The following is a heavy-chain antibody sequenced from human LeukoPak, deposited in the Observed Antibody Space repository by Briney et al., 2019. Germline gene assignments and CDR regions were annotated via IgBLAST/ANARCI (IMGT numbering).Heavy chain of an antibody. Sequence: SETLSLTCTVSGGSISSGDYYWSWIRQPPGKGLEWIGYIYYSGSTYYNPSLKSRVTISVDTSKNQFSLKLSSVTAADTAVYYCDLGYRGPDAFDIWGQGTMVTVSS. J-gene: IGHJ3*02. D-gene: IGHD5-18*01. CDR3: DLGYRGPDAFDI. CDR2: IYYSGST. V-gene: IGHV4-30-4*01. CDR1: GGSISSGDYY.